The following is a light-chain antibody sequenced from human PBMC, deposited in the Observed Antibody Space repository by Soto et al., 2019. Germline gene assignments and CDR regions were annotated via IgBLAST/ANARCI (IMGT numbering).Light chain of an antibody. CDR2: GAS. CDR1: QSVSRSY. CDR3: QQYNNRPTWT. J-gene: IGKJ1*01. Sequence: EIVLTQSPGTPSLSPGESATLSCRAIQSVSRSYLAWYQQKPGQAPRLLIYGASSRATGIPDRFSGSGSGTDFSLTISSLEPEDFALYYCQQYNNRPTWTFGQGTKVDIK. V-gene: IGKV3-20*01.